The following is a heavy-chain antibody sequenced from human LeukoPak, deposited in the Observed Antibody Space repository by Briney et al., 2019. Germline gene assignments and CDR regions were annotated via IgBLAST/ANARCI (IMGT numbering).Heavy chain of an antibody. J-gene: IGHJ4*02. CDR1: GGSVSDYY. Sequence: SETLSLTCTISGGSVSDYYWSWNRQSPGKGLEWIGYIYYTGSTTYNPSLKSRVTISADTSKNQFSLKLSSVTAADTAVYYCARESRGATQGVGWGQGTLVIVSS. CDR2: IYYTGST. V-gene: IGHV4-59*02. CDR3: ARESRGATQGVG. D-gene: IGHD3-10*01.